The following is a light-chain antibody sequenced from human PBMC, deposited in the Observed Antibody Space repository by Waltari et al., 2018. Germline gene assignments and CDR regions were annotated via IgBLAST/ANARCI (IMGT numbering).Light chain of an antibody. CDR2: AVS. J-gene: IGLJ2*01. Sequence: QSALTQPAYVSGSPGQSITISCTGTSSDVGNYKRVSWYQQHPGKAPKLMNYAVSKRPSGVSDRFSGSKSGDMASLTISGRQPEDEAEYFCSSYAGSSKGVFGGGTKVTVL. CDR1: SSDVGNYKR. V-gene: IGLV2-23*02. CDR3: SSYAGSSKGV.